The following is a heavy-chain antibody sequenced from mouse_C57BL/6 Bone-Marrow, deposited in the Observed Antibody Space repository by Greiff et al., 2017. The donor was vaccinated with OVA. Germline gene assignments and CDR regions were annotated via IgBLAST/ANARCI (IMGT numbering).Heavy chain of an antibody. Sequence: VQLQQPGAELVKPGASVKLSCKASGYTFTSYWMHWVKQRPGQGLAWIGMIHPNSGSTNYNEKFKSKATLTVDKSSSTAYMQLSSLTSEDSAVYYCARGAYDYDGFDVWGTGTTVTVSS. V-gene: IGHV1-64*01. CDR1: GYTFTSYW. CDR3: ARGAYDYDGFDV. D-gene: IGHD2-4*01. J-gene: IGHJ1*03. CDR2: IHPNSGST.